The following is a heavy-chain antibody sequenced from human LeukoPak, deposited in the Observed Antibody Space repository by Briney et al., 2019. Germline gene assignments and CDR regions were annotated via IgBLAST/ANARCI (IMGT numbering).Heavy chain of an antibody. CDR3: ARNGEYYDFWSGYYYFDY. V-gene: IGHV3-53*04. J-gene: IGHJ4*02. CDR1: GFTVSSNY. D-gene: IGHD3-3*01. Sequence: GALRLSCAASGFTVSSNYMSWVRQAPGKGLEWVSVIDRGGNTYYADSVKGRFTISRHNSRNTLYLQMNSLRAEDTAVYFCARNGEYYDFWSGYYYFDYWGQGTLVTVSS. CDR2: IDRGGNT.